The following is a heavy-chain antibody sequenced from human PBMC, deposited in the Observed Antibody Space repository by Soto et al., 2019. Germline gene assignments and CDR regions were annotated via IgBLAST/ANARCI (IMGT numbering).Heavy chain of an antibody. CDR3: ARVNYSYDHFRFDP. V-gene: IGHV4-61*08. Sequence: SETLSLTCTVSGGSISSGDYYWSWIRQPPGKGLEWIGYIYYSGSTNYNPSLKSRVTISVDTSKNQFSLKLSSVTAADTAVYYCARVNYSYDHFRFDPWGQGTLVTVSS. CDR2: IYYSGST. D-gene: IGHD5-18*01. J-gene: IGHJ5*02. CDR1: GGSISSGDYY.